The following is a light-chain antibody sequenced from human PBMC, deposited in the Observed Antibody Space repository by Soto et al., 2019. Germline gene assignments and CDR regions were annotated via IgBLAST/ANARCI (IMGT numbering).Light chain of an antibody. J-gene: IGKJ5*01. CDR1: ESIRIH. CDR2: AAS. Sequence: IQMTQSPSSLSASIGDRVSIICRASESIRIHLNWCQQKPGKAPRLLIYAASRLQSGVPSRFSGTGSGTDFTLTISSLQPEDFALYYCQQTFGKPLVTFGQGTRLEIK. CDR3: QQTFGKPLVT. V-gene: IGKV1-39*01.